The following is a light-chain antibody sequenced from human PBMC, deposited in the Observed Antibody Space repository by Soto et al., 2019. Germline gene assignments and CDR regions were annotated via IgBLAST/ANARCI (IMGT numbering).Light chain of an antibody. CDR1: QSISSY. CDR3: QQSYNTPRT. J-gene: IGKJ3*01. CDR2: AAS. Sequence: DIQMTQSPSSLSASVGDRVTITCRASQSISSYLNWYQQKPGKAPNLLISAASSLQSGVPSRFTGSGSGTDFTLTISSLQPEDFATYYCQQSYNTPRTFGPGTKVDIK. V-gene: IGKV1-39*01.